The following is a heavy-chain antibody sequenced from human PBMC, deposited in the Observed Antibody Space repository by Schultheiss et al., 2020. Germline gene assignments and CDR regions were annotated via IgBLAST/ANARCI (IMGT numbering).Heavy chain of an antibody. V-gene: IGHV3-11*01. CDR2: ISGSGGST. J-gene: IGHJ5*02. D-gene: IGHD3-22*01. CDR3: ARDNYDSSGLNWFDP. Sequence: GGSLRLSCAASGFTFSDYYMSWVRQAPGKGLEWVSAISGSGGSTYYADSVKGRFTISRDNAKNSLYLQMNSLRAEDTAVYSCARDNYDSSGLNWFDPWGQGTLVTGSS. CDR1: GFTFSDYY.